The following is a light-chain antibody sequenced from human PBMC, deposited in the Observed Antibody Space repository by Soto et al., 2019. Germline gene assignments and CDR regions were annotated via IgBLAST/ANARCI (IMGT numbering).Light chain of an antibody. J-gene: IGKJ1*01. V-gene: IGKV1-39*01. CDR1: QSIGTF. Sequence: DIQMTQSPSTLSASVGDRVSITCRASQSIGTFLNWYQQKPGEAPNLLIHTSFTLYSGVPSRFSGTGSGTDFTLTFSSLQPEDFATYFCQQAFSAEWTFGHGTMVDI. CDR2: TSF. CDR3: QQAFSAEWT.